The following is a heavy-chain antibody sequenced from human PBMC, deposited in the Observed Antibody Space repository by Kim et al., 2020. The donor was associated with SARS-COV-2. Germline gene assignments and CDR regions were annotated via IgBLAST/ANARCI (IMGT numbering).Heavy chain of an antibody. CDR2: IYWDDDK. V-gene: IGHV2-5*02. CDR3: AHRLIRAYYDSSGPFDY. CDR1: GFSLSTSGVG. J-gene: IGHJ4*02. Sequence: SGPTLVNPTQTLTLTCTFSGFSLSTSGVGVGWMRQPPGKALEWLALIYWDDDKRYSPSLKSRLTITKDTSKNQVVLTMTNMDPVDTATYYCAHRLIRAYYDSSGPFDYWGQGTLVTVSS. D-gene: IGHD3-22*01.